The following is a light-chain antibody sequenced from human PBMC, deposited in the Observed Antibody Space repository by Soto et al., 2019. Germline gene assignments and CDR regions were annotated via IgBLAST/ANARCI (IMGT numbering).Light chain of an antibody. J-gene: IGLJ1*01. V-gene: IGLV2-14*01. CDR1: SIDVGGYNF. CDR3: SSYTITTALV. CDR2: EVS. Sequence: QSVLNQPASVSGSPGQSITISCTETSIDVGGYNFVSWYQYNPGKAPKLLIYEVSNRPSGVSDRFSGSKTGNTASLTISGLQPEDEADYYCSSYTITTALVFGSGTKVTVL.